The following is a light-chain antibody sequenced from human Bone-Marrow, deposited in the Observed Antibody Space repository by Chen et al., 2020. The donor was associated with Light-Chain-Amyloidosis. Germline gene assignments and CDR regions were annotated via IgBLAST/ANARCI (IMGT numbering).Light chain of an antibody. V-gene: IGLV2-14*01. Sequence: QSALTQPASVSGYPGQSITISCTGTSSDVGGDNHVSWYQQHPDKAPKLMIYEVTNRPSWVPDCFSGSKSDNTASLTISGLQTEDEADYFCSSYTITNTLVFGSGTRVTVL. CDR1: SSDVGGDNH. CDR2: EVT. J-gene: IGLJ1*01. CDR3: SSYTITNTLV.